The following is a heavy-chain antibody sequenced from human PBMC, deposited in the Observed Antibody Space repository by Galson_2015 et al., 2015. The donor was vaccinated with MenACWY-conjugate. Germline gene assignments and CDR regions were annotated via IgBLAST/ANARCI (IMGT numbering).Heavy chain of an antibody. Sequence: QSGAEVTKPGESLKLSCKGSGYSFTKYWIDWVRQMPGKGLEWGAVIDHINSNTRYSPSLQGQVTISADESISTAYLQCSSLKASLPATYYCAIPPPGGRGMDVSVRGTPVPVSS. CDR3: AIPPPGGRGMDV. CDR1: GYSFTKYW. V-gene: IGHV5-51*01. D-gene: IGHD1-26*01. CDR2: IDHINSNT. J-gene: IGHJ6*02.